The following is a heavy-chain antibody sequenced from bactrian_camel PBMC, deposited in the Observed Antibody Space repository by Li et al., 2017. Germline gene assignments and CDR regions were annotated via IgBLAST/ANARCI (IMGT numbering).Heavy chain of an antibody. CDR1: RYSFDKNC. J-gene: IGHJ4*01. D-gene: IGHD1*01. V-gene: IGHV3S54*01. CDR2: VYTSGGSSK. Sequence: VQLVESGGDSVQAGGSLRLSCTHARYSFDKNCVAWFRQVPGKQREGIAAVYTSGGSSKLYADSVKGRFTISHDGAKNSINLQMNSLKPDDTAVYYCAATGQMLSVAGCRTQGTQVTVS.